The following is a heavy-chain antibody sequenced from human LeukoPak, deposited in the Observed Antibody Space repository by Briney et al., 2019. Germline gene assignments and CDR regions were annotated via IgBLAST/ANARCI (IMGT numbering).Heavy chain of an antibody. CDR3: AREAQIRGVIDGDWFDP. D-gene: IGHD3-10*01. V-gene: IGHV4-4*07. Sequence: SETLSLTCTVSGGSISSYYWSWIRQPAGKGLEWIGRIYTSGSTNYNPSLKSRVTMSVDTPKNQFSLKLSSVTAADTAVYYCAREAQIRGVIDGDWFDPWGQGTLVTVSS. J-gene: IGHJ5*02. CDR1: GGSISSYY. CDR2: IYTSGST.